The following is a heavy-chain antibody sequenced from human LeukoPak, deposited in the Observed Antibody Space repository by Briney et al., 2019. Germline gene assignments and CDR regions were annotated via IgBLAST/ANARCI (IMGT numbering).Heavy chain of an antibody. D-gene: IGHD5-12*01. J-gene: IGHJ4*02. CDR1: GGTFSSYA. Sequence: ASVKVSCKASGGTFSSYAISWVRQAPGQGLEWMGRIIPILGIANYAQKFQGRVTITADKSTSTAYMELSSLRSEDTAVYYCARDSGGISGYDFLYFDYWGQGTLVTVSS. V-gene: IGHV1-69*04. CDR2: IIPILGIA. CDR3: ARDSGGISGYDFLYFDY.